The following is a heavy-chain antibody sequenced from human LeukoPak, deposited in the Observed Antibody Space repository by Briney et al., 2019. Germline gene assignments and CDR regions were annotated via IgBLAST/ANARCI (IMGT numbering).Heavy chain of an antibody. J-gene: IGHJ4*02. CDR1: GGTFSSYA. Sequence: SVKVSCKASGGTFSSYAISWVRQAPGQGLEWMGRIIPIFGTANYAQKFQGRVTITTDESTSTAYMELSSLRSEDTAVYYCARVLYSYGPGPFDYWGQGTLVTVSS. V-gene: IGHV1-69*05. D-gene: IGHD5-18*01. CDR2: IIPIFGTA. CDR3: ARVLYSYGPGPFDY.